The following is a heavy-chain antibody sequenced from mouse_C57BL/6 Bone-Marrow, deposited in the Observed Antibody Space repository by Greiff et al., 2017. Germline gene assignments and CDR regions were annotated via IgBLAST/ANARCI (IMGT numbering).Heavy chain of an antibody. V-gene: IGHV14-4*01. CDR3: TREAWFAY. CDR1: GFNIKDDY. Sequence: VQLQQPGAELVKPGASVKLSCTASGFNIKDDYMHWVKQRPEQGLEWIGWIDPKNGDTEYASKFQGKATITADTSSNTAYLQLSSLTSEDTAVYYCTREAWFAYWGQGTLVTVSA. CDR2: IDPKNGDT. J-gene: IGHJ3*01.